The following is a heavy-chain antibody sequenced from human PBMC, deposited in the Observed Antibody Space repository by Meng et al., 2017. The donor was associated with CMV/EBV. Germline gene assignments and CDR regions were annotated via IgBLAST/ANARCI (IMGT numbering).Heavy chain of an antibody. CDR2: IWYDGSNK. J-gene: IGHJ4*02. CDR3: VRDGHSWNFDY. D-gene: IGHD6-13*01. V-gene: IGHV3-33*01. CDR1: GFTFSSYG. Sequence: GESLKISCAASGFTFSSYGMHWVRQAPGKGLEWAAVIWYDGSNKYYADSVKGRFTISRDNSKNTLYLQMNTLRVEDTAVYYCVRDGHSWNFDYWGQGSLVTVSS.